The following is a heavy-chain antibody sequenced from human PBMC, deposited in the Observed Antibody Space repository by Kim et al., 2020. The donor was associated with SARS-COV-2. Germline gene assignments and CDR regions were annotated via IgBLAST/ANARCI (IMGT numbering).Heavy chain of an antibody. CDR1: GFTFSSYS. V-gene: IGHV3-21*01. CDR2: ISSSSSYI. CDR3: AREVVGITIFRPGSSRHGMDV. D-gene: IGHD3-9*01. J-gene: IGHJ6*02. Sequence: GGSLRLSCAASGFTFSSYSMNWVRQAPGKGLEWVSSISSSSSYIYYADSVKGRFTISRDNAKNSLYLQMNSLRAEDTAVYYCAREVVGITIFRPGSSRHGMDVWGQGTTVTVSS.